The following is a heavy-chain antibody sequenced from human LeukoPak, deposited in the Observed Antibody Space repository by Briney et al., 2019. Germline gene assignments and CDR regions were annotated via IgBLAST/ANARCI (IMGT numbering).Heavy chain of an antibody. CDR2: ISGSVAGT. CDR3: ARNGRNIAATGYYFHY. Sequence: GGSLRLSCTVPGFTFSDYVISWGRQAPGKGREWGSSISGSVAGTYYADSVKGRFTISRDNSNNTLYVQMNNLRVEDTAVYYCARNGRNIAATGYYFHYWGQGTLVTVSS. CDR1: GFTFSDYV. D-gene: IGHD6-13*01. V-gene: IGHV3-23*01. J-gene: IGHJ4*02.